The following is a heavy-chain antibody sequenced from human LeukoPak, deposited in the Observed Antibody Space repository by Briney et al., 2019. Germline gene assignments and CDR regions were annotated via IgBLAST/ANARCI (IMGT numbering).Heavy chain of an antibody. J-gene: IGHJ4*02. V-gene: IGHV3-30*01. Sequence: GGSVGLSCAACGFTFSSYAIHWVRQAPGKGLEGGAVISYGGSNKYYADSVKGRFTISRDNSKNTLYLQMNSLRAEDTAVYYCARMGCSSTSCWAFDYWGQGTLVTVSS. D-gene: IGHD2-2*01. CDR3: ARMGCSSTSCWAFDY. CDR2: ISYGGSNK. CDR1: GFTFSSYA.